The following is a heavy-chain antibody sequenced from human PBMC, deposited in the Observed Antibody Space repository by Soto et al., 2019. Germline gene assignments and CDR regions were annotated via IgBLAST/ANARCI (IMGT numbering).Heavy chain of an antibody. CDR2: ISWNSGSI. V-gene: IGHV3-9*01. CDR3: AKSNNTGWFYFDY. D-gene: IGHD6-19*01. Sequence: PGGSLRLSCVASGFMFDECGMHWVRQGPGKGLEWVSGISWNSGSIGYAEFVKGRFTISRDNAKNSLYLQMNSLRAEDTALYFCAKSNNTGWFYFDYWGQGTLVTVSS. J-gene: IGHJ4*02. CDR1: GFMFDECG.